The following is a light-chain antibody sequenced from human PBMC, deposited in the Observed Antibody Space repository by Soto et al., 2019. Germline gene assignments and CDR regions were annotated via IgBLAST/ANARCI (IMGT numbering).Light chain of an antibody. Sequence: EVVLTQSPGTLSLSPGERATLSCRASQSLSSSFLAWYQKKPGQAPRLLIYGASNRATGIPDRFSGGGSGTDFTLTISRLEPDDVAVYFCLQYASPLYTFGQGTKLEIK. J-gene: IGKJ2*01. V-gene: IGKV3-20*01. CDR1: QSLSSSF. CDR2: GAS. CDR3: LQYASPLYT.